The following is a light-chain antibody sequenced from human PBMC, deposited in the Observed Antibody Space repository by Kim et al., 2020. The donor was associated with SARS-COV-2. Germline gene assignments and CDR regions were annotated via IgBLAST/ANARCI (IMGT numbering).Light chain of an antibody. CDR1: QSVSSNY. CDR3: QRYGGSPLYT. Sequence: EIVLTQSPGTLSLSPGERATLSCRASQSVSSNYLAWYQQKPGQAPRLLIYDASTRATGIPDRFSGSVSGTDFSLTISRLEPEDFAVYYCQRYGGSPLYTFGQGTKLEI. CDR2: DAS. J-gene: IGKJ2*01. V-gene: IGKV3-20*01.